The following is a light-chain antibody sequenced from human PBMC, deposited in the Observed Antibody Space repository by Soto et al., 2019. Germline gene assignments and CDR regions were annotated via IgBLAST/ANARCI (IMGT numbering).Light chain of an antibody. Sequence: EIVLTQSPGTLSLSPGERATLSSRASQSVSNNYLAWYQQKPGKAPRLLIYGASNRATGIPDRLSGSGSGTDSTITISRLEPEDFAVYYCQQYGSSGTFGQGTKVDIK. V-gene: IGKV3-20*01. CDR3: QQYGSSGT. CDR2: GAS. CDR1: QSVSNNY. J-gene: IGKJ1*01.